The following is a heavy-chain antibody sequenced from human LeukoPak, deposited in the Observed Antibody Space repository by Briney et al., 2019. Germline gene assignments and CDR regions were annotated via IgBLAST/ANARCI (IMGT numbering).Heavy chain of an antibody. Sequence: SETLSLTCTVSGGSISNYFWTWIRQPPGKGLDWIGYTHSSGNTNYNPSLKSRVTMSVDTSMNQFSLNLTSVTAADTAVYFCARTLYCSGATCFSSELLDTWGHGTLVTVSS. CDR1: GGSISNYF. D-gene: IGHD2-15*01. V-gene: IGHV4-59*08. CDR3: ARTLYCSGATCFSSELLDT. CDR2: THSSGNT. J-gene: IGHJ5*01.